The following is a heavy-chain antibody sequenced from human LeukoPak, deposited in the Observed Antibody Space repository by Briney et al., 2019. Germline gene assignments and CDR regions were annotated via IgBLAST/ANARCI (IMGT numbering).Heavy chain of an antibody. CDR1: GFSPSTSGVG. J-gene: IGHJ5*02. D-gene: IGHD3-9*01. Sequence: ESGPTLVKPTQTLTLTCTFSGFSPSTSGVGVCWIRQPSGEALEWLALIYWDDDKRYSPSLKSRLTITKDTSKNQVMLTMSNMDTVDTATYYCAHILNILPGYYRSQYNWFDPWGQGTLVTVSP. CDR3: AHILNILPGYYRSQYNWFDP. CDR2: IYWDDDK. V-gene: IGHV2-5*02.